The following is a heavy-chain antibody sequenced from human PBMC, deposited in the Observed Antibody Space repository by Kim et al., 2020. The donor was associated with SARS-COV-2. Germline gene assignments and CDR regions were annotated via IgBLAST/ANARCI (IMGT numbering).Heavy chain of an antibody. V-gene: IGHV3-23*01. CDR3: AKSPPITIFDGYFDY. J-gene: IGHJ4*02. D-gene: IGHD3-3*01. Sequence: DSERVRFTISRDNSKNTRYLQMNGLRAEDTAVYYCAKSPPITIFDGYFDYWGQGTLVTVSS.